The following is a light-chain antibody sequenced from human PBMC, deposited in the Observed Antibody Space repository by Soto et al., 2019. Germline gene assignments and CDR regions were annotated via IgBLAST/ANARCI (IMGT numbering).Light chain of an antibody. CDR2: EVS. V-gene: IGLV2-14*01. CDR1: SSDVGRYNY. J-gene: IGLJ1*01. CDR3: SSYTGTSSTLYV. Sequence: QSALTRPASMSGSPGQSITISCTGSSSDVGRYNYVSWYHQHPGKAPKLVISEVSNRPSGGSDRFSGSKSGNTASLTISGLQSEDEADYYCSSYTGTSSTLYVFGTGTKLTVL.